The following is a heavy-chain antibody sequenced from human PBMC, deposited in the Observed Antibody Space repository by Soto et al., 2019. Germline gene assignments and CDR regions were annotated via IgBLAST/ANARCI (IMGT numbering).Heavy chain of an antibody. CDR2: IIPIFGTA. J-gene: IGHJ5*02. CDR3: ARGGGHCISTSCYSENWFDP. D-gene: IGHD2-2*01. CDR1: GGTFSSYA. Sequence: GASVKVSCKASGGTFSSYAISWVRQAPGQGLEWMGGIIPIFGTANYAQKFQGRVTITADESTSTAYMELSSLRSEDTAVYYCARGGGHCISTSCYSENWFDPWGQGTLVTVSS. V-gene: IGHV1-69*13.